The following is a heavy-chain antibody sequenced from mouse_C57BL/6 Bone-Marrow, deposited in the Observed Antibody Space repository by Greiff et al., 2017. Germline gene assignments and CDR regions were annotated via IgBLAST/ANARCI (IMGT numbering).Heavy chain of an antibody. Sequence: EVKLVESGGGLVQPGGSLKLSCAASGFTFSDYYMYWVRQTPEKRLEWVAYISNGGGSTYYPDTVKGRFTISRDNAKNTLYLQMSRLKSEDTAMYYCARPGYDYDVWYFDVWGTGTTVTVSS. D-gene: IGHD2-4*01. CDR2: ISNGGGST. CDR1: GFTFSDYY. CDR3: ARPGYDYDVWYFDV. J-gene: IGHJ1*03. V-gene: IGHV5-12*01.